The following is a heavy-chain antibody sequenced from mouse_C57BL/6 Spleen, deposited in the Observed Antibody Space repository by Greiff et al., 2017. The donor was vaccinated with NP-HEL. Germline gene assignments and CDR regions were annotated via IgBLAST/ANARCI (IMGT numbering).Heavy chain of an antibody. J-gene: IGHJ2*01. V-gene: IGHV1-82*01. Sequence: VQLQQSGPELVKPGASVKISCKASGYAFSSSWMNWVKQRPGKGLEWIGRIYPGDGDTNYNGKFKGKATLTADKSSSTAYMQLSSLTSEDSAVYFCAGGDYGNEGYWGQGTTLTVSS. D-gene: IGHD2-1*01. CDR2: IYPGDGDT. CDR3: AGGDYGNEGY. CDR1: GYAFSSSW.